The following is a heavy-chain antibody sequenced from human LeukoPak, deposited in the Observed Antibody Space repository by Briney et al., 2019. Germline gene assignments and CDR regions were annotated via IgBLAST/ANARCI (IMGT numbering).Heavy chain of an antibody. CDR1: GYTFTSYG. CDR2: ISAYNGNT. V-gene: IGHV1-18*01. D-gene: IGHD2-21*01. J-gene: IGHJ4*02. Sequence: ASVKVSCKASGYTFTSYGISWVRQAPGQGLEWMGWISAYNGNTNYAQKLQGRVTMTTDTSISTAYMELSRLRSDDTAVYYCARQIVSGSMGCDFWGQGTLVTVSS. CDR3: ARQIVSGSMGCDF.